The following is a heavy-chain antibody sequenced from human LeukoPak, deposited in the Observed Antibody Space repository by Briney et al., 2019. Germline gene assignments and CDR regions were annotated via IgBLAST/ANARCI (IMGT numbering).Heavy chain of an antibody. CDR1: GGSISSSNW. Sequence: SETLSLTCAVSGGSISSSNWWSWVRQPPGKGLEWIGEIYHSGSTNYNPSLKSRVTISVDKSKNQFSLKLSSVTAADTAVYYCATYYYDSSGYYWGWFDPWGQGTLVTVSS. D-gene: IGHD3-22*01. J-gene: IGHJ5*02. CDR2: IYHSGST. V-gene: IGHV4-4*02. CDR3: ATYYYDSSGYYWGWFDP.